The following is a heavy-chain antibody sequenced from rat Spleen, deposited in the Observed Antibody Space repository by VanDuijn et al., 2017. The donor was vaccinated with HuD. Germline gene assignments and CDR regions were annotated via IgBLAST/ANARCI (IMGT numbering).Heavy chain of an antibody. CDR3: TTVPVFDY. V-gene: IGHV5-20*01. Sequence: EVQLVESGGGLVQPGRSMKLSCAASGFTFSNYDMAWVRQAPTKGLEWVASISYDGSSIYYRDSVKGRFTISRDNAKSTLYLQMDSLRSEDTATYYCTTVPVFDYWGQGVMVTVSS. CDR1: GFTFSNYD. J-gene: IGHJ2*01. CDR2: ISYDGSSI.